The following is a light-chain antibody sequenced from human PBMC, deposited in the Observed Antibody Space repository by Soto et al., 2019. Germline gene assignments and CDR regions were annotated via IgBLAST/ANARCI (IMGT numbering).Light chain of an antibody. CDR1: QSIGSW. Sequence: DIQMTQSPSTLSVSVGDRVTITCRASQSIGSWLAWYQQKPGKAPKLLIYKASSLESGVPSRFSGSGSGTEFTLTISSLQPDDFATYYCQQYDSYSQTFGQGTKVEIK. CDR2: KAS. J-gene: IGKJ1*01. CDR3: QQYDSYSQT. V-gene: IGKV1-5*03.